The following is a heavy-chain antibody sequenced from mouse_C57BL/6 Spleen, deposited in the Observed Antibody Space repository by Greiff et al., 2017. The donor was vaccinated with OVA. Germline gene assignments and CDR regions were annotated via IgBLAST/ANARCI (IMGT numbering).Heavy chain of an antibody. V-gene: IGHV2-2*01. CDR3: ARDSNYPYYFDY. D-gene: IGHD2-5*01. Sequence: QVQLQQSGPGLVQPSQSLSITCTVSGFSLTSYGVHWVRQSPGKGLEWLGAIWSGGSTDYNAAFISRLSISKDNSKSQVFFKMNSLQAYDTAIYYCARDSNYPYYFDYWGQGTTLTVSS. CDR2: IWSGGST. CDR1: GFSLTSYG. J-gene: IGHJ2*01.